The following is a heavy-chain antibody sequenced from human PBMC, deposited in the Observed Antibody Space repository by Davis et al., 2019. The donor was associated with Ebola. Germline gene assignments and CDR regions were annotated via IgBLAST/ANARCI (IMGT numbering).Heavy chain of an antibody. V-gene: IGHV1-18*01. J-gene: IGHJ4*02. CDR3: ATGVKSDGAFDY. CDR1: GFTFSSYW. D-gene: IGHD4-17*01. Sequence: GESLKISCAASGFTFSSYWMSWVRQAPGQGLEWMGWISAYNGNTNYAQKLQGRVTMTTDTSTSTAYMELRSLRSEDTAVYYCATGVKSDGAFDYWGQGTLVTVSS. CDR2: ISAYNGNT.